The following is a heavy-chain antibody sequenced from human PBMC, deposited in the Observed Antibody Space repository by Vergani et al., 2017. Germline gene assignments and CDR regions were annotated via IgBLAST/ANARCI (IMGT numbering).Heavy chain of an antibody. J-gene: IGHJ4*02. CDR3: AGDTKDYDFWSGYYHGY. D-gene: IGHD3-3*01. CDR1: GGTFSSYA. Sequence: QVQLVQSGAEVKKPGSSVKVSCKASGGTFSSYAISWVRQAPGQGLEWRGRIIPILGTANYAQKFQGRVTITADESTSTAYMELSSLRSEDTAVYYCAGDTKDYDFWSGYYHGYWGQGTLVTVSS. V-gene: IGHV1-69*11. CDR2: IIPILGTA.